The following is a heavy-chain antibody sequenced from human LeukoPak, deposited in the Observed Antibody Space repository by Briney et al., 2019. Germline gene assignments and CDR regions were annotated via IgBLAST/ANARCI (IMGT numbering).Heavy chain of an antibody. CDR2: IRYDESNK. CDR3: AKVGLMVRGVNYMDV. Sequence: GGSLRLSCAASGFTFSSYWMSWVRQAPGKGLEWVAFIRYDESNKYFADSVKGRFTISRDNSKNTLYLQMNSLRAEDTAVYYCAKVGLMVRGVNYMDVWGKGTTVTVSS. V-gene: IGHV3-30*02. D-gene: IGHD3-10*01. J-gene: IGHJ6*03. CDR1: GFTFSSYW.